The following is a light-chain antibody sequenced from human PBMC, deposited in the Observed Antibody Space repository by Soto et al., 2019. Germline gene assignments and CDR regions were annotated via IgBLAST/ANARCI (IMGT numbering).Light chain of an antibody. V-gene: IGLV2-14*01. CDR3: TSYTGISTPYV. J-gene: IGLJ1*01. CDR1: SSDVGGYNY. Sequence: QSVLTQPASVSGSPGQSITISCTGTSSDVGGYNYVCWYQQHPGKAPKLMIYEVSNRPSGVSNRFSGSKSGNTASLTISGLQAEDEADYYCTSYTGISTPYVFGTGTKLTAL. CDR2: EVS.